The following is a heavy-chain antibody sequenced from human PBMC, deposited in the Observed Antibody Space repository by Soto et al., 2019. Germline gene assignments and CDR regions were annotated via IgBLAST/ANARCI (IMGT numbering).Heavy chain of an antibody. CDR3: ARAKGGSYSYYYYMDV. D-gene: IGHD2-21*01. J-gene: IGHJ6*03. CDR2: MNPTSGNI. V-gene: IGHV1-8*01. Sequence: GASVKVSCKASGYTFTSYDINWVRQATGRGLEWMGWMNPTSGNIGFAQKFQGRVTMTRNNSITTAYLELSSLGSEDTAVYYCARAKGGSYSYYYYMDVWGKGTTVTGSS. CDR1: GYTFTSYD.